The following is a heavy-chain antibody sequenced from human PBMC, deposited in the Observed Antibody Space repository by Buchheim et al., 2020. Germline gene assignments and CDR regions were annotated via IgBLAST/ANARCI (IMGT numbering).Heavy chain of an antibody. CDR1: GGSITNYY. CDR3: ARGPTRYYFDY. Sequence: QVQLQESGPGLVKPSETLSLTCTVSGGSITNYYWSWIRQPPGKGLEWIGYIYYSGSTNYNPSLKSRVTISVDTSKNPLSMKLTSVTAADTAVYYCARGPTRYYFDYWGQGTL. D-gene: IGHD4-17*01. J-gene: IGHJ4*02. V-gene: IGHV4-59*01. CDR2: IYYSGST.